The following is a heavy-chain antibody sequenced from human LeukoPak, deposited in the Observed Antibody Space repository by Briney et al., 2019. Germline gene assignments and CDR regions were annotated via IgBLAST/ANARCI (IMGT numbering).Heavy chain of an antibody. D-gene: IGHD2-15*01. CDR2: INPSGGST. Sequence: GASVKVSCKASGYTFTDYNMHWVRQAPGQGLEWMGIINPSGGSTSYAQKFQGRVTMTRDTSTSTVYMELSSLRSEDTAVYYCARDHGYCSGGSCLEGAFDIWGQGTMVTVSS. CDR3: ARDHGYCSGGSCLEGAFDI. CDR1: GYTFTDYN. V-gene: IGHV1-46*01. J-gene: IGHJ3*02.